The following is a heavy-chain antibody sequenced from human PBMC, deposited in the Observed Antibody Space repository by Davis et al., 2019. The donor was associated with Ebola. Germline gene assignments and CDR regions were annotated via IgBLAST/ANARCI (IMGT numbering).Heavy chain of an antibody. Sequence: ASVKVSCKASGYTFTGYYMHWVRQAPGQELEWMGWINPNSGGTNYAQKFQGWVTMTRDTSISTAYMELSRLRSDDTAVYYCARSVGYCSSTSCYSLGLPLHINYYGMDVWGQGTTVTVSS. J-gene: IGHJ6*02. V-gene: IGHV1-2*04. CDR1: GYTFTGYY. CDR3: ARSVGYCSSTSCYSLGLPLHINYYGMDV. D-gene: IGHD2-2*02. CDR2: INPNSGGT.